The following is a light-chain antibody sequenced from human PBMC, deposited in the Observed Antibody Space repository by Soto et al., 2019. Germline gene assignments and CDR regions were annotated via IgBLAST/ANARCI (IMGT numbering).Light chain of an antibody. CDR1: SSNVGAGYD. J-gene: IGLJ3*02. Sequence: QSVLTQPPSVSGAPGQRVTISCTGSSSNVGAGYDVHWYQQLPGAAPKLLIYGNSNRPSGVPDRFSGSKSGTSASLAVTGLQAEDEADYHCQAYDTKMSGWVFGGGTQQTVL. CDR3: QAYDTKMSGWV. V-gene: IGLV1-40*01. CDR2: GNS.